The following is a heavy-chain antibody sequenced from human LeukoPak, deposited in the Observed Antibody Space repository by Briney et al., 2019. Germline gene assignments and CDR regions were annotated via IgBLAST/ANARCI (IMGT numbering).Heavy chain of an antibody. CDR1: VYTFTSYD. CDR3: ARIGYGDDNFDY. Sequence: GASVKVSCKACVYTFTSYDINWVRQATAQGVEWMGWVNPNSGNTGYVHKFQRRVTITRNTSIITAYMELDSVRSEHRAVYYCARIGYGDDNFDYWGQGTLVTVSS. V-gene: IGHV1-8*03. CDR2: VNPNSGNT. D-gene: IGHD4-17*01. J-gene: IGHJ4*02.